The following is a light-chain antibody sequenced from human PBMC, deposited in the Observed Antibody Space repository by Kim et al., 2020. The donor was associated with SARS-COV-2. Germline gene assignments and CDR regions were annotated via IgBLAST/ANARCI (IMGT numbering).Light chain of an antibody. Sequence: GQRVTLSCSGSSSNIRSNTDNWYQQIPGTAPKLLIYGSDQRPSGVSDRFSGSKSGTSASLAISGLQSEDEADYYCSSWDDILNGILFGGGTQLTVL. CDR2: GSD. CDR3: SSWDDILNGIL. CDR1: SSNIRSNT. J-gene: IGLJ2*01. V-gene: IGLV1-44*01.